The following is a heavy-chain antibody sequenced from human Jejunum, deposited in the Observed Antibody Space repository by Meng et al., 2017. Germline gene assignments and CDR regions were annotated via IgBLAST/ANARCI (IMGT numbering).Heavy chain of an antibody. CDR3: ARDESRLLRS. CDR1: GDSVSSNSAA. CDR2: TYYRSKWYS. D-gene: IGHD3-22*01. V-gene: IGHV6-1*01. Sequence: VQRQQSGPGRVKLSQTLSLPCAISGDSVSSNSAAWNWIRQSPSRGLEWLGRTYYRSKWYSDYAVSVKSRITINTDTSKNQLSLQLNSVTPEDTAVYYCARDESRLLRSWGQGTLVTVSS. J-gene: IGHJ5*02.